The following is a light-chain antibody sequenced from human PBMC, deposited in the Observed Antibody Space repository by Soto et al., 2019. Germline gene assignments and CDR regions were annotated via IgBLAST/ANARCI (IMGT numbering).Light chain of an antibody. CDR1: QSVSNS. CDR2: DVS. J-gene: IGKJ4*01. Sequence: EIVLTQSPATLSLSPGERATLSCWASQSVSNSLAWYQQRPGQSPRLLIYDVSTRATGIPARFGGSGSGTDFTLTISSLVTEDFAVYYCHQRTNWPLTLRGGTKVDTK. V-gene: IGKV3-11*01. CDR3: HQRTNWPLT.